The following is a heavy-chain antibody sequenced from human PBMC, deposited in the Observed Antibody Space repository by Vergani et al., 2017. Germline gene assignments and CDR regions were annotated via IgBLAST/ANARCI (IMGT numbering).Heavy chain of an antibody. CDR2: FYTGGGT. CDR1: GGSISSGSYY. J-gene: IGHJ6*02. Sequence: QVQLQESGPGLVRPSQPLSLTCTVSGGSISSGSYYWSWFRQPAGKGLEWIGRFYTGGGTSYNPSLKSRVTISVDTSKNQFSLQLSSVTAADTAVYYCARDPLYSTTWPFLLLDMDVWGQGTTVTVSS. CDR3: ARDPLYSTTWPFLLLDMDV. V-gene: IGHV4-61*02. D-gene: IGHD6-13*01.